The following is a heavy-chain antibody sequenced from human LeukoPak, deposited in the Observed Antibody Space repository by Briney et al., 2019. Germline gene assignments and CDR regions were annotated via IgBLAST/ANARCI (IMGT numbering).Heavy chain of an antibody. CDR1: GGTFSSYA. D-gene: IGHD2-2*01. V-gene: IGHV1-69*13. Sequence: ASVKVSCTASGGTFSSYAISWVRQAPGQGLEWMGGIIPIFGTANYAQKFQGRVTITADESTSTAYMELSSLRSEDTAVYYCARELGYCSSTSCYRGNWFDPWGQGTLVTVSS. CDR3: ARELGYCSSTSCYRGNWFDP. CDR2: IIPIFGTA. J-gene: IGHJ5*02.